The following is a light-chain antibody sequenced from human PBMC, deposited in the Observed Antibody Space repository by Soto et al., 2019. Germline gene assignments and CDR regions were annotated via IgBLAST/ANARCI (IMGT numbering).Light chain of an antibody. V-gene: IGLV2-14*01. CDR2: DVS. J-gene: IGLJ2*01. CDR3: SPLWV. CDR1: SSDVGGYNY. Sequence: QSALTQPASVSGSPGQSITISCTGTSSDVGGYNYVSWYQQHPGKAPKLMIYDVSNRPSGVSNRFSGSKSGNTASLTISGLQAEDEADYYCSPLWVFGGGTQLTVL.